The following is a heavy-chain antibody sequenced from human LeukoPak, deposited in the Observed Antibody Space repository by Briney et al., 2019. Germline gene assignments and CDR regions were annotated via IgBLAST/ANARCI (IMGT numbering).Heavy chain of an antibody. V-gene: IGHV3-23*01. CDR2: ISGSGDST. D-gene: IGHD6-13*01. Sequence: GGSLRLSCAASGFTFSSYAMSWVRQAPGKGLEWVSAISGSGDSTYYGDSVKGRFTISRDNSKNTLYLQMNSLRAEDTAVYYCGKTRPLDNRSWSPGEYLGXGTLVTVSS. CDR3: GKTRPLDNRSWSPGEY. J-gene: IGHJ4*01. CDR1: GFTFSSYA.